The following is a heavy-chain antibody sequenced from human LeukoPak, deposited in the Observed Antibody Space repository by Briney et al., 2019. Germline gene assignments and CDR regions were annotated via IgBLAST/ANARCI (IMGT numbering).Heavy chain of an antibody. Sequence: GGSLRLSCTVSGITLSNYGMSWVRQAPGQGLEWVGGISGSGGRTNYADSVKGRFTVSRDNPKNTLYLQMNSLRAEDTAVYFCAKRGVVIRVILVGFHKEAYYFDSWGQGALVTVSS. D-gene: IGHD3-22*01. J-gene: IGHJ4*02. CDR3: AKRGVVIRVILVGFHKEAYYFDS. CDR2: ISGSGGRT. V-gene: IGHV3-23*01. CDR1: GITLSNYG.